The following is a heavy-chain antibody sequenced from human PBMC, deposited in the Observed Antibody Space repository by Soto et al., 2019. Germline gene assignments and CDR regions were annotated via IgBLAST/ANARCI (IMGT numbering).Heavy chain of an antibody. CDR2: IYHSGST. V-gene: IGHV4-4*02. Sequence: SETLSLTCADSGGSISSSNWWSWVRQPPGKGLEWIGEIYHSGSTNYNPSLKSRVTISVDKSKNQFSLKLSSVTAADTAVYYCARVKRYSSSWYYRIAVAGPPVGWGQGTLVTVSS. CDR1: GGSISSSNW. D-gene: IGHD6-13*01. CDR3: ARVKRYSSSWYYRIAVAGPPVG. J-gene: IGHJ4*02.